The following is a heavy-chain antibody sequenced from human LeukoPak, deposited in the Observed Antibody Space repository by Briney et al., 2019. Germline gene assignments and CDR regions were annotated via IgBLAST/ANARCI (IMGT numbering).Heavy chain of an antibody. CDR3: AKDLACGWSDALDI. V-gene: IGHV3-23*01. D-gene: IGHD6-19*01. Sequence: GGSLRLPCAASGFSFSSYAMNWVRQAPGKGLEWVSFITSGTGTHYTDSVRGRFTVSRDNFKNTLYLHMNSLRAEDTAIYYCAKDLACGWSDALDIWGQGTMVTVSS. J-gene: IGHJ3*02. CDR1: GFSFSSYA. CDR2: ITSGTGT.